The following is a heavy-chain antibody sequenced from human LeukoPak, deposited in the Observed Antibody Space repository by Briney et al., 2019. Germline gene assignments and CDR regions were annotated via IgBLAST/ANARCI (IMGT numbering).Heavy chain of an antibody. CDR2: ISHSERT. CDR3: ARLRQIVAANTDPSSGFDH. Sequence: SETLSLTCAVYGGSFSGYYWTWIRQPPGKGLEWIGEISHSERTNSNPSLKSRVTMSLDTSKNQFSLKLTSVTAADTAVYYCARLRQIVAANTDPSSGFDHWGQGTLVTVSS. CDR1: GGSFSGYY. J-gene: IGHJ4*02. V-gene: IGHV4-34*01. D-gene: IGHD6-25*01.